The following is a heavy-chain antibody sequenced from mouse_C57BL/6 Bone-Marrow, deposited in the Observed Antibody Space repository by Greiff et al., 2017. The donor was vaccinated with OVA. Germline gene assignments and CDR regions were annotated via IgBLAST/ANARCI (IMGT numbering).Heavy chain of an antibody. CDR1: GYTFTGYW. CDR2: ILPGNGST. D-gene: IGHD1-1*01. V-gene: IGHV1-9*01. J-gene: IGHJ2*01. CDR3: ARRFYYYGSRGYYFDY. Sequence: QVQLQQSGAELMKPGASVKLSCKATGYTFTGYWIEWVKQSPGHGLEWIGEILPGNGSTNYNEKFKGKATFTADTSSNTAYMQLSSLTTEDSAIYYCARRFYYYGSRGYYFDYWGQGTTLTVSS.